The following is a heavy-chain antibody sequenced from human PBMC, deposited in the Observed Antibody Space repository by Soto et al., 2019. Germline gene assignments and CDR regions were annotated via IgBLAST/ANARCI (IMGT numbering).Heavy chain of an antibody. V-gene: IGHV4-59*08. Sequence: SETLSLTCTVSGGSISSYYWSWIRQPPGKGLEWIGYIYYSGSTNYNPSLRSRVTISVDTSKNQFSLKLSSVTAADTAVYYCARHLHSGDGLDYWGQGTLDTVSS. CDR3: ARHLHSGDGLDY. CDR1: GGSISSYY. CDR2: IYYSGST. D-gene: IGHD4-17*01. J-gene: IGHJ4*02.